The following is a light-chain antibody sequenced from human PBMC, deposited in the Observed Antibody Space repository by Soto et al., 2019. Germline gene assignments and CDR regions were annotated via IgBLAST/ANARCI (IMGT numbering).Light chain of an antibody. J-gene: IGKJ4*01. CDR3: QQYDSLPT. V-gene: IGKV1-39*01. CDR2: AAS. CDR1: QSISSY. Sequence: DIQMTQSPSSLSASVGDRVTITCRASQSISSYLNWYQQKPGKAPKLLIYAASSLQSGVPSRFSGSGSGTDFTLTISSLQPEDFATYYCQQYDSLPTFGGGTKVDIK.